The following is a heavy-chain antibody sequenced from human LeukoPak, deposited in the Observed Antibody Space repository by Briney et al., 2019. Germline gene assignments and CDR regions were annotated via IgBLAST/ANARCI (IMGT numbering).Heavy chain of an antibody. Sequence: PGGSLRLSCAASGFPFSRYWLSWVRQAPGKGLEWVANIKQDGSEKYYVDSVKGRFTISRDNAKNSLYLQMNSLRVEDTAVYYCARDLGASQHLSWFGPWGQGTLVTVSS. D-gene: IGHD1-26*01. V-gene: IGHV3-7*05. J-gene: IGHJ5*02. CDR1: GFPFSRYW. CDR3: ARDLGASQHLSWFGP. CDR2: IKQDGSEK.